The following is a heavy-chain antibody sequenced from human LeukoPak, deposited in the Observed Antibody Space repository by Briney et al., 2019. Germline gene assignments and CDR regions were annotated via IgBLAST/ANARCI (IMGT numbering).Heavy chain of an antibody. CDR3: AVGVPSYCGGDCYSGYFDY. CDR2: ISAYNGNT. J-gene: IGHJ4*02. CDR1: GYTFTSYG. Sequence: ASVKVSCKAYGYTFTSYGISWVRQAPGQGLEWMGWISAYNGNTNYAQKFQGRVTITTDESTSTAYMELSSLRSEDTAVYYCAVGVPSYCGGDCYSGYFDYWGQGTLVTVSS. V-gene: IGHV1-18*01. D-gene: IGHD2-21*01.